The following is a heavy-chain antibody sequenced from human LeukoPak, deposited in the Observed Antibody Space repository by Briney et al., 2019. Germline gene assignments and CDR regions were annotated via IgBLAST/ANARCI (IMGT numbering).Heavy chain of an antibody. CDR3: ARDLDI. V-gene: IGHV4-61*02. CDR1: GGSISSGSYY. J-gene: IGHJ4*02. CDR2: IYTSGST. D-gene: IGHD2-2*03. Sequence: SPSETLSLTCTVSGGSISSGSYYWSWIRQPAGKGLEWIGRIYTSGSTNYNPSLKSRVTILVDTSKNQFSLKLSSVTAADTAVYYCARDLDIWGQGTLVTVSS.